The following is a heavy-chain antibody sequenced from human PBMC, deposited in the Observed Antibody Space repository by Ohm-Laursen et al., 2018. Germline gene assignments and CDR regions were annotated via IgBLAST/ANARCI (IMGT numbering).Heavy chain of an antibody. Sequence: SLRLSCAASGFTFSSYGMHWVRQAPGKGLVWVSRINSDGSTTNYADSVKGRFTISRDNAKNTLYLQMNSLGAEDTALYYCVGGYITVFHYWGQGTLVTVSS. CDR3: VGGYITVFHY. CDR1: GFTFSSYG. CDR2: INSDGSTT. V-gene: IGHV3-74*01. J-gene: IGHJ4*02. D-gene: IGHD5-12*01.